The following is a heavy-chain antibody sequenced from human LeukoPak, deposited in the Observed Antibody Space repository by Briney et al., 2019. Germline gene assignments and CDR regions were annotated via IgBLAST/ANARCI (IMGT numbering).Heavy chain of an antibody. Sequence: PSETLSLTCAVYGGSFSGYYWSWIRQPPGKGLEWIGEINHSGSTNYNPSLKSRVTISVDTSKNQFSLKLSSVTAADTAVYYCARWPHYCGQGTLVTVSS. J-gene: IGHJ4*02. CDR1: GGSFSGYY. CDR2: INHSGST. V-gene: IGHV4-34*01. CDR3: ARWPHY.